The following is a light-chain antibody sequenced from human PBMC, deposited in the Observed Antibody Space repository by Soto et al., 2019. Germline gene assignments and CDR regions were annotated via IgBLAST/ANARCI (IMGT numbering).Light chain of an antibody. V-gene: IGLV2-14*01. CDR2: EVN. Sequence: QSALTQPASVSGSPGQSITISCTGTSGDVGGYTYVSWYRQNPGEAPQLIIYEVNNRPSGVSNRFSGSKSGNTASLTISGLQPEDEADYYCLSYTSANTRVFGGGTKLTVL. CDR3: LSYTSANTRV. J-gene: IGLJ3*02. CDR1: SGDVGGYTY.